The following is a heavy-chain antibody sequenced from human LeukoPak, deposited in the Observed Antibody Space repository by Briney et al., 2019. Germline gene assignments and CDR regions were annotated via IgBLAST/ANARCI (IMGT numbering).Heavy chain of an antibody. Sequence: GESLKISCRGSGYSFTSYWIGWVRQMPGKGLEWMGIIYPGDSDTRYSPSFQGQVTISADKSISTAYLQWSSLKASDTAMYYCARENNPPVAYCGGDCYSGYYGMDVWGQGTTVTVSS. V-gene: IGHV5-51*01. CDR3: ARENNPPVAYCGGDCYSGYYGMDV. CDR2: IYPGDSDT. CDR1: GYSFTSYW. D-gene: IGHD2-21*02. J-gene: IGHJ6*02.